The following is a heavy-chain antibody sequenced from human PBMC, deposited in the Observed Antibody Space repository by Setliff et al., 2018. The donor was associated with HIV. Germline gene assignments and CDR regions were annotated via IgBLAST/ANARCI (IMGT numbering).Heavy chain of an antibody. Sequence: SETLSLTCTVSGGSISSGGYYWSWIRQHPGKGLEWIGYIYYSGRTYYNPSLKSRVTISVDTSKNQFSLKLNSVTTADTAVYYCAKVPLFVVVPAALGGMDVWGQGTTVTVSS. CDR3: AKVPLFVVVPAALGGMDV. CDR2: IYYSGRT. J-gene: IGHJ6*02. V-gene: IGHV4-31*03. D-gene: IGHD2-2*01. CDR1: GGSISSGGYY.